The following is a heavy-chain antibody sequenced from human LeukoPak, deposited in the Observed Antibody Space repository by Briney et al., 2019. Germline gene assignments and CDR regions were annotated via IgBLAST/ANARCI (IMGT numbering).Heavy chain of an antibody. CDR3: ARVRAVGGAQNNPLFY. J-gene: IGHJ4*02. Sequence: ASVKVSCKASGYTFTGYYMHWVRQAPGQGLEWMGWINPNSGGTNYAQKFQGRVTMTRDTSISTAYMELSRLRSDDTAVYYCARVRAVGGAQNNPLFYWGQGTLVTVSP. D-gene: IGHD3-16*01. CDR2: INPNSGGT. CDR1: GYTFTGYY. V-gene: IGHV1-2*02.